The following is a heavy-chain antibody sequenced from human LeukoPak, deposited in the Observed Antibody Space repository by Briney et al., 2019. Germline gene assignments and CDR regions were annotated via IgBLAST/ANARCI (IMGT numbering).Heavy chain of an antibody. Sequence: ASVKVSCKASGYTFTSYDINWVRQATGQGLERMGWMNPNSGNTGYAQKFQGRVTMTRNTSISTAYMELSSLRSEDTAVYYCARVLSYCSSTSCYEFKNYYYYGMDVWGQGTTVTVSS. V-gene: IGHV1-8*01. D-gene: IGHD2-2*01. CDR1: GYTFTSYD. CDR3: ARVLSYCSSTSCYEFKNYYYYGMDV. J-gene: IGHJ6*02. CDR2: MNPNSGNT.